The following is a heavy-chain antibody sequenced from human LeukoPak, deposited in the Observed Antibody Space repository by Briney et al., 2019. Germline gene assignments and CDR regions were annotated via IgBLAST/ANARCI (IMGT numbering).Heavy chain of an antibody. Sequence: SETLSLTCTVSGGSISSYYWSWIRQPPGKGLEWIGYIYTSGSTNYNPSLKSRVTISVDTSKNQLSLKLSSVTAADTAVYYCARRSTSYGTTQAFDIWGQGTMVTVSS. CDR3: ARRSTSYGTTQAFDI. CDR1: GGSISSYY. J-gene: IGHJ3*02. CDR2: IYTSGST. V-gene: IGHV4-4*09. D-gene: IGHD2-2*01.